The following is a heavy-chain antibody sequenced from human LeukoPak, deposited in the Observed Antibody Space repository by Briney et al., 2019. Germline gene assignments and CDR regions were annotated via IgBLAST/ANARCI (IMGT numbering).Heavy chain of an antibody. CDR1: GYTFNSHY. CDR3: ARDFLSYDGSENHFEDTFDI. V-gene: IGHV1-46*02. D-gene: IGHD3-22*01. Sequence: ASVKVSCKAAGYTFNSHYIHWVRQAPGQGLEWMGIVNPSGGSTRFSQKFQGRVSMATDVSTGTVYMELSSLRSEDTALYYCARDFLSYDGSENHFEDTFDIWGQGTMVTVSS. J-gene: IGHJ3*02. CDR2: VNPSGGST.